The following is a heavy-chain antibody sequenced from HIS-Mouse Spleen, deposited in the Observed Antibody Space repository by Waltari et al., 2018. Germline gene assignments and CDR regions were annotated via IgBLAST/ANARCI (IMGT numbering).Heavy chain of an antibody. Sequence: QLQLQESGPGLVKPSETLSLTCTVSGGSISSSSYYWGWIRQPPGKGLEWIGSIYYSGGTDYSPSLKSRVTISVDTSKNQFSLKLSSVTAADTAVYYCAREIPYSSSWYDWYFDLWGRDTLVTVSS. J-gene: IGHJ2*01. CDR1: GGSISSSSYY. CDR3: AREIPYSSSWYDWYFDL. D-gene: IGHD6-13*01. V-gene: IGHV4-39*07. CDR2: IYYSGGT.